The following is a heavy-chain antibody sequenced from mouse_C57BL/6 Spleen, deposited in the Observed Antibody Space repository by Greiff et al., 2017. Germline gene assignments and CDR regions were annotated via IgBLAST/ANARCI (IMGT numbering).Heavy chain of an antibody. J-gene: IGHJ4*01. Sequence: QVQLQQSGAELVRPGASVTLSCKASGYSFTDYEMHWVKQTPVHGLEWIGAIDPETGGTAYNQKFKGKAILTADKSSSTAYMELRSLTSEDSAVYYCTRSGAMDYWGRGTSVTVSS. CDR3: TRSGAMDY. CDR2: IDPETGGT. CDR1: GYSFTDYE. V-gene: IGHV1-15*01.